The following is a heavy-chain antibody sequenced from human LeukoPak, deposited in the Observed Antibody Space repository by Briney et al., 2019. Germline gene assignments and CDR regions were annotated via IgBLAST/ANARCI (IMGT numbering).Heavy chain of an antibody. J-gene: IGHJ4*02. V-gene: IGHV6-1*01. D-gene: IGHD6-19*01. CDR3: ARDLAVAGTPHFDY. CDR2: TYYRSKWYN. CDR1: GDSVSSNSAA. Sequence: SQTPPLTRAISGDSVSSNSAAWNWIRQSPSRCLQWLVRTYYRSKWYNDYAVSVKSRITISPDTSKNQFSLQLNSVTPEDTAVYFCARDLAVAGTPHFDYWGQGTLVTVSS.